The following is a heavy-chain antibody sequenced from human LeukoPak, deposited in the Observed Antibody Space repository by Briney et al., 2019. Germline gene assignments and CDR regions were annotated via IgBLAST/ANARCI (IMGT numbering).Heavy chain of an antibody. CDR1: GYTFPSYY. CDR2: INPSGGST. D-gene: IGHD2-2*01. V-gene: IGHV1-46*01. CDR3: ARDRLYCSSTSCYGSHFDY. J-gene: IGHJ4*02. Sequence: ASVKVSCKASGYTFPSYYMHWVRQAPGQGLEWMGIINPSGGSTSYAQKFQGRVTMTRDTSTSTVYMELSSLRSEDTAVYYCARDRLYCSSTSCYGSHFDYWGQGTLVTVSS.